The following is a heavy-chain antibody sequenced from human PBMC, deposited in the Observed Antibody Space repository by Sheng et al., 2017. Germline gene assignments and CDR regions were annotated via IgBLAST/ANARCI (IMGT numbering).Heavy chain of an antibody. J-gene: IGHJ6*02. V-gene: IGHV3-33*01. D-gene: IGHD5-12*01. CDR2: IWYDGSNK. CDR3: ARERGYNLYYYYGMDV. Sequence: QVQLVESGGGVVQPGRSLRLSCAASGFTFSSYGMHWVRQAPGKGLEWVAVIWYDGSNKYYADSVKGRFTISRDNSKNTLYLQMNSLRAEDTAVYYCARERGYNLYYYYGMDVWGQGTTVTVSS. CDR1: GFTFSSYG.